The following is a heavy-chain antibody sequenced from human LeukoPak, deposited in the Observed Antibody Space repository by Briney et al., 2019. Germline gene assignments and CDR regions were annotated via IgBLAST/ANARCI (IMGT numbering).Heavy chain of an antibody. CDR3: AKGTTMIVGDYYGS. CDR1: GFTFSSYA. CDR2: ISGSGGST. Sequence: GGSLRLSCAASGFTFSSYAMSWVRQAPGKGLEWVSSISGSGGSTYYADSVKGRFTISRDNSKNTLYLQMNSLRAEDTAVYYCAKGTTMIVGDYYGSWGQGTLVTVSS. J-gene: IGHJ4*02. D-gene: IGHD3-22*01. V-gene: IGHV3-23*01.